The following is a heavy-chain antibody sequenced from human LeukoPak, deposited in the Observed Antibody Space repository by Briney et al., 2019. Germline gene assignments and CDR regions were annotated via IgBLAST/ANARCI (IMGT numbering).Heavy chain of an antibody. CDR1: GFTFSGYY. Sequence: ASVKVSCKASGFTFSGYYMHWVRQAPGQGLEWMGWINPNSGGTNYAQKFQGRVTMTGDTSISTAYMEVSRLRSDDTAVYYCARDGCSGGGCYRVFNFWGQGTLVTVSS. D-gene: IGHD2-15*01. J-gene: IGHJ4*02. CDR3: ARDGCSGGGCYRVFNF. CDR2: INPNSGGT. V-gene: IGHV1-2*02.